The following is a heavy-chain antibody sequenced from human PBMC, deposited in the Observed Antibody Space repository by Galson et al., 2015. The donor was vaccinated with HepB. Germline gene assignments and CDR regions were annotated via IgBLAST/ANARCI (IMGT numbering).Heavy chain of an antibody. D-gene: IGHD2-2*01. Sequence: SVKVSCKVSGFTFTSYGISWVRQAPGQGLEWMGWISAYNGNTHYAQNLQGRVTMTTDTSTSTAYMELRSLTSDDTAVYYCAREGTASCPDCFWFDPWGQGTLVTVSS. CDR1: GFTFTSYG. J-gene: IGHJ5*02. V-gene: IGHV1-18*01. CDR3: AREGTASCPDCFWFDP. CDR2: ISAYNGNT.